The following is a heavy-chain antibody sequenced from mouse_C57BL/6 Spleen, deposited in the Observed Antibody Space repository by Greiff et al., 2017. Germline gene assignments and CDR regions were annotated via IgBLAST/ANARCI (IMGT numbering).Heavy chain of an antibody. J-gene: IGHJ4*01. CDR1: GYTFTDYN. CDR3: ARWDYGSPFYYAMDY. D-gene: IGHD1-1*01. V-gene: IGHV1-22*01. Sequence: SGPELVKPGASVKMSCKASGYTFTDYNMHWVKQSHGKSLEWIGYINPNNGGTSYNQKFKGKATLTVNKSSSTAYMELRSLTSEDSAVYYCARWDYGSPFYYAMDYWGQGTSVTVSS. CDR2: INPNNGGT.